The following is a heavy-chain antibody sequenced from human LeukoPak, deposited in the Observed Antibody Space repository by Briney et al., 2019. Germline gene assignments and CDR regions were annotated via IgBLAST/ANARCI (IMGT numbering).Heavy chain of an antibody. Sequence: GGSLRLSCAASGFTFSSYAMHWIRPAPGKGREWVAVIPYDGSNKYYADSVKGRFTISRDNSKNTLYLQMHSLRAEDTGVYYCAREPYDILTGYYNGVLDYWGQGTLVTVSS. D-gene: IGHD3-9*01. CDR2: IPYDGSNK. J-gene: IGHJ4*02. CDR1: GFTFSSYA. CDR3: AREPYDILTGYYNGVLDY. V-gene: IGHV3-30-3*01.